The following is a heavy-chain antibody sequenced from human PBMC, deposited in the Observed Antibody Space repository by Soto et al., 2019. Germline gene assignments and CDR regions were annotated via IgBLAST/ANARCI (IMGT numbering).Heavy chain of an antibody. V-gene: IGHV1-18*01. Sequence: QAQLVQSGAEVKKPGASVKVSCRASGYTFSSYGYAWVRQAPGQGLEWMGWISAYNGDTNYAQKFQVRLTLTTDTSTTTAYMELRNLGSDDTAVYYCARSGAYCTSITCLFDSFWGLGTLVTVSS. J-gene: IGHJ4*02. CDR3: ARSGAYCTSITCLFDSF. D-gene: IGHD2-8*01. CDR2: ISAYNGDT. CDR1: GYTFSSYG.